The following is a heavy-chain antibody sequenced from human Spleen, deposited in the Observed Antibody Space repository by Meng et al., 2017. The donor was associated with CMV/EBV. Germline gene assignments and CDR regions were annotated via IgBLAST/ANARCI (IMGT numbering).Heavy chain of an antibody. CDR1: GYTFTDYH. CDR3: ARSRTGVFGYFDL. Sequence: PGYTFTDYHIPWVRQAPGKGLEWMGRINPNTGDTNYAPKFQGRVTMTRDTSIRTAYMELRRLRSDDTAVYYCARSRTGVFGYFDLWGRGTLVTVSS. D-gene: IGHD7-27*01. V-gene: IGHV1-2*06. J-gene: IGHJ2*01. CDR2: INPNTGDT.